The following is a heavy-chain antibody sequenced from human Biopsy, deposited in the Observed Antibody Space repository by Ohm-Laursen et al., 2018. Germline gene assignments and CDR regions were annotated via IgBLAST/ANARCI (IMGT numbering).Heavy chain of an antibody. V-gene: IGHV1-69*06. Sequence: ASVKFCKVPGGTFSNYGVNWVRQAPGQGLEWLGGNIPILGTGNYAQKFQDRVTVAADTSTSTATMELRSLRSDDTAVYYCATKLTGYFHHWGQGTLVIVSS. D-gene: IGHD3-9*01. CDR3: ATKLTGYFHH. CDR2: NIPILGTG. J-gene: IGHJ1*01. CDR1: GGTFSNYG.